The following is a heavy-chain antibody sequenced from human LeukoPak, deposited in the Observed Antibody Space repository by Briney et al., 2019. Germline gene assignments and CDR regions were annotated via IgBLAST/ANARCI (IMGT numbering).Heavy chain of an antibody. CDR3: ARGGVTYSGYDSGLLSFDY. D-gene: IGHD5-12*01. Sequence: SVKVSCKASGGTFSSYAISWVRQAPGQGLEWMGGIIPIFGTANYAQKFQGRVTITADESTSTAYMELSSLRSEDTAVYYCARGGVTYSGYDSGLLSFDYWGQGTPVTVSS. J-gene: IGHJ4*02. CDR2: IIPIFGTA. CDR1: GGTFSSYA. V-gene: IGHV1-69*13.